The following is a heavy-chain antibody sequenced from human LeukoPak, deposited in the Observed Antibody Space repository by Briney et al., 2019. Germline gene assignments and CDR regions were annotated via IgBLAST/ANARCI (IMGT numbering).Heavy chain of an antibody. Sequence: GGSLRLSCAASGFTFSRYEMNWVRQAPGKGLEWVSYISSGGSTIYYADSVKGRFTISRDNAKNSLYLQMNSLSAADTAVYYCAELGITMIGGVWGKGTTVTISS. CDR3: AELGITMIGGV. D-gene: IGHD3-10*02. V-gene: IGHV3-48*03. J-gene: IGHJ6*04. CDR2: ISSGGSTI. CDR1: GFTFSRYE.